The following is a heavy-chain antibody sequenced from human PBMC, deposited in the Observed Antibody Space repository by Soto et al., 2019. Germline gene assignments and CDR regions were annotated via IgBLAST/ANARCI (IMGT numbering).Heavy chain of an antibody. Sequence: PGESLKISCKGSGYSFTSYWIGWVRQMPGKGLEWMGIIYPGDSDTRYSPSFQGQVTISADKSISTAYLQWSSLKASDTAMYYCARLRSPWFRCGGDCFDAFDIWGQGTMVTVSS. D-gene: IGHD2-21*02. CDR3: ARLRSPWFRCGGDCFDAFDI. J-gene: IGHJ3*02. CDR2: IYPGDSDT. CDR1: GYSFTSYW. V-gene: IGHV5-51*01.